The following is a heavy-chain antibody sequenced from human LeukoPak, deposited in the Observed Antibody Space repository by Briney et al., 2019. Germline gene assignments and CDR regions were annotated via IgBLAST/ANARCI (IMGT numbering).Heavy chain of an antibody. Sequence: ASVTVSCNASGYTFTSYGISWVRQAPGHGLEWMGWISAYNGNTNYAQKLQGRVTMTTDTSTSTAYMELSRLRSDDTAVYYCARDISHDYGEIYWGQGTLVTVSS. V-gene: IGHV1-18*01. J-gene: IGHJ4*02. CDR2: ISAYNGNT. CDR3: ARDISHDYGEIY. CDR1: GYTFTSYG. D-gene: IGHD4-17*01.